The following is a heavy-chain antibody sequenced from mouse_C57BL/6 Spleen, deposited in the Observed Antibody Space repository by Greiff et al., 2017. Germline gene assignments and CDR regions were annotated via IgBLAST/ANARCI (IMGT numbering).Heavy chain of an antibody. CDR2: INPSNGGT. CDR3: ARGIWGDYYFDY. V-gene: IGHV1-53*01. Sequence: VQLQQPGPELVKPGASVKLSCKASGYTFTSYWMHWVKQRPGQGLEWIGNINPSNGGTNYNEKFKSKATLTVDKSSSTAYMQLSSLTSEDSAVYYCARGIWGDYYFDYWGQGTTLTVSS. J-gene: IGHJ2*01. CDR1: GYTFTSYW.